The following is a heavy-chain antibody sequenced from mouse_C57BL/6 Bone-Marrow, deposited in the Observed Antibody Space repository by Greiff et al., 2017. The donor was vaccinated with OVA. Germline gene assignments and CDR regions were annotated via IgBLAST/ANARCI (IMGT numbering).Heavy chain of an antibody. CDR2: ITHSGET. V-gene: IGHV12-3*01. Sequence: QVQLQESGPGLVKPSQSLFLTCSITGFPITSGYYWIWIRQSPGKPLEWMGYITHSGETFYNPSLQSPISITRETSKNQFFLQLNSVTTEDTAMYYCAGDRGMVTTGTDYWGQGTTLTVSS. CDR3: AGDRGMVTTGTDY. D-gene: IGHD2-2*01. CDR1: GFPITSGYY. J-gene: IGHJ2*01.